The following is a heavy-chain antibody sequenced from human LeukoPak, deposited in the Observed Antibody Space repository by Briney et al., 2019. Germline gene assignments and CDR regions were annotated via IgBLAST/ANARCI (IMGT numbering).Heavy chain of an antibody. D-gene: IGHD2-2*01. V-gene: IGHV3-33*08. CDR2: IWYDGGNK. Sequence: GGSLRLSCAASGFTYRSYGMHWVRQAPGKGLEWVAVIWYDGGNKYYADSGKGRFTISRDNSKNTLYLQMNSLRADDTAVYYCAKSARYCSGTSCYLKYYFDYWGQGTLVTVSS. CDR3: AKSARYCSGTSCYLKYYFDY. CDR1: GFTYRSYG. J-gene: IGHJ4*02.